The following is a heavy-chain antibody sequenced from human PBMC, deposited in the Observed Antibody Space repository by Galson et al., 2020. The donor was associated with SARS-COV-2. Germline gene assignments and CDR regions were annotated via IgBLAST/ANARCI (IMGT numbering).Heavy chain of an antibody. V-gene: IGHV4-61*02. CDR3: ARGDMAATRRFYGMDV. CDR2: FYAGGST. CDR1: GDSFSSGFYY. Sequence: SETLSLTCAVSGDSFSSGFYYWTWIRQPAGKGLEWIGRFYAGGSTDYNPSLKSRVTMSVDTSKKQFSLTLSSVTAADTAVYYCARGDMAATRRFYGMDVWGQGTTVTVSS. D-gene: IGHD5-12*01. J-gene: IGHJ6*02.